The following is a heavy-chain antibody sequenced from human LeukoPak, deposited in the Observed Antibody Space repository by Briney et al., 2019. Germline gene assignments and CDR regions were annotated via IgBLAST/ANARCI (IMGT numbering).Heavy chain of an antibody. CDR2: ISVSGYST. Sequence: GGSLRLSCAASGFTFSTYAMNWVRQAPGKGLEWVSVISVSGYSTYYADSVKGRFTISRDNSKNTLYLQMNSLRAEDTAVYYCARVEYSSSYYFDYWGQGTLVTVSS. D-gene: IGHD6-6*01. CDR1: GFTFSTYA. CDR3: ARVEYSSSYYFDY. J-gene: IGHJ4*02. V-gene: IGHV3-23*01.